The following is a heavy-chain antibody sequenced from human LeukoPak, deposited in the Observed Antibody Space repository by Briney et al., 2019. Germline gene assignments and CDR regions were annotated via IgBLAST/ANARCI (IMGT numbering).Heavy chain of an antibody. CDR1: GFTYSSYA. J-gene: IGHJ4*02. D-gene: IGHD3-22*01. CDR2: ISGSGGST. CDR3: AKGGYDSSGYYYYFDY. Sequence: GGSLRLSCAASGFTYSSYAMSWVRQAPGKGLEWVSAISGSGGSTYYADSVKGRFTISRDNSKNTLYLQINSLRAEDTAVCYCAKGGYDSSGYYYYFDYWGQGTLVTVSS. V-gene: IGHV3-23*01.